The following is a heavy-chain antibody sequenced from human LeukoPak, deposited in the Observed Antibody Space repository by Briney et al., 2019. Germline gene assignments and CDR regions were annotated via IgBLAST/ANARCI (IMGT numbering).Heavy chain of an antibody. CDR1: GFTFSTYT. D-gene: IGHD2-15*01. CDR3: ARVGRIDHYYYYGMDV. Sequence: GGSLRLSCAASGFTFSTYTMNWVRQAPGKGLEWVSSISTSSTYIYYADSVKGRFTISRDNSKNTLYLQMNSLRAEDTAVYYCARVGRIDHYYYYGMDVWGQGTTVTVSS. J-gene: IGHJ6*02. V-gene: IGHV3-21*04. CDR2: ISTSSTYI.